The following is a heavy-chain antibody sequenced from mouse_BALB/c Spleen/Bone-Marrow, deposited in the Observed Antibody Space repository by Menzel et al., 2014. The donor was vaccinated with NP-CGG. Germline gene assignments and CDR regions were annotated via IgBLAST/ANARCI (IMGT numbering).Heavy chain of an antibody. D-gene: IGHD2-1*01. V-gene: IGHV5-17*02. Sequence: DVKLVESGGGLVQPGGSRKLSCAASGFTFSSFGMHWVRQAPEKGLEWVAYISSGSSTIYYADTVKGRFTISRDNPKNTLFLQMTSLRSEDTAMYYCARSDGNYDYAMDYWGQGTSVTVSS. J-gene: IGHJ4*01. CDR2: ISSGSSTI. CDR1: GFTFSSFG. CDR3: ARSDGNYDYAMDY.